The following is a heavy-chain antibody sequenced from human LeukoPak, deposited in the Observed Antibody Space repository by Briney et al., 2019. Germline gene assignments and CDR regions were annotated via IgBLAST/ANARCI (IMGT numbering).Heavy chain of an antibody. CDR1: GFIFKDYG. CDR2: ISYDGSNK. D-gene: IGHD6-19*01. V-gene: IGHV3-30*18. J-gene: IGHJ4*02. CDR3: AKGEIAVADISFFDY. Sequence: PGRSLRLSCTASGFIFKDYGMHWVRQAPGKGLEWVAVISYDGSNKYYADSVKGRFTISRDNSKNTLYLQMNSLRAEDTAVYYCAKGEIAVADISFFDYWGQGTLVTVSS.